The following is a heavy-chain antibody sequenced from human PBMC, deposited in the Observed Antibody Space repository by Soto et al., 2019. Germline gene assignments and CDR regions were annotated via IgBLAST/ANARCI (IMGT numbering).Heavy chain of an antibody. D-gene: IGHD3-22*01. CDR1: GGSISSYY. J-gene: IGHJ3*02. V-gene: IGHV4-59*01. Sequence: AETLASTCTVSGGSISSYYWSWIRQPPGKVLELIGYIYYSGRTNYNPSLKSRVTISVETSKNQFSLKLSSVTAAETAVYYCPRERYFDSSGDDAADIGGQRTMVAVSS. CDR2: IYYSGRT. CDR3: PRERYFDSSGDDAADI.